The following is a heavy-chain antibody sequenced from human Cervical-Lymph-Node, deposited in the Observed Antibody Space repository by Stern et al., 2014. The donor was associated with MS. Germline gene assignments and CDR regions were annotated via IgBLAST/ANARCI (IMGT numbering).Heavy chain of an antibody. D-gene: IGHD3-3*01. Sequence: QVKLVQSEAEVKKPGASVKVSCKTSGYTFTGSFMYWVRQAPGQVLEWMGRINPKSGVTDYAEKFEGRLTLTRDTSISTAYMEVNRLTSDDTAVYYCARGPKFGTFDIWGQGTVVTISA. CDR1: GYTFTGSF. CDR2: INPKSGVT. V-gene: IGHV1-2*06. J-gene: IGHJ3*02. CDR3: ARGPKFGTFDI.